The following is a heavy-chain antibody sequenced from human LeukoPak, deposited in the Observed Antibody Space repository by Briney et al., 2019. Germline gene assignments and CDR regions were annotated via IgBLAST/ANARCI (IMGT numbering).Heavy chain of an antibody. V-gene: IGHV4-59*11. J-gene: IGHJ2*01. CDR2: ISDSGST. CDR1: GGSLSTHH. Sequence: SETLSLTCVVSGGSLSTHHWSWIRQSPGRGLEWIGYISDSGSTNYNPSLKSRVTISVDTSKNQFSLKLSSVTAADTAVYYCARVPKYFDLWGRGTLVTVSS. CDR3: ARVPKYFDL.